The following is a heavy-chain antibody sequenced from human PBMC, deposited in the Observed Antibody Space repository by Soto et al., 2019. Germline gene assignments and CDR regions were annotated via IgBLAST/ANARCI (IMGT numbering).Heavy chain of an antibody. CDR2: IYYTGST. CDR1: GGPLSSFY. Sequence: ETLSLTCNSSGGPLSSFYYSWIRQAPGKGLEWIGYIYYTGSTNYNPSLRSRVTMSVDTSKNQFSLKLTSVTAADTAVYFCAVTRGGAHPPDIWGQGTMVTVSS. J-gene: IGHJ3*02. CDR3: AVTRGGAHPPDI. D-gene: IGHD2-21*02. V-gene: IGHV4-59*01.